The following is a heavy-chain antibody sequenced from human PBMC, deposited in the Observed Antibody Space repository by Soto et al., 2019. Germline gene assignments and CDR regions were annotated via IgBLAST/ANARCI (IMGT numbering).Heavy chain of an antibody. CDR3: ARLYTGNYIVYH. Sequence: PSETLSLTCSVSGGSISSNIYHWGWIRQSPGKGLEWIASIHFSGNSFYNPSLKSRVTVSVDTSQSQFSLRLSSVTAADTAVYYCARLYTGNYIVYHWGQGPLVTVAS. V-gene: IGHV4-39*01. CDR1: GGSISSNIYH. D-gene: IGHD1-26*01. J-gene: IGHJ4*02. CDR2: IHFSGNS.